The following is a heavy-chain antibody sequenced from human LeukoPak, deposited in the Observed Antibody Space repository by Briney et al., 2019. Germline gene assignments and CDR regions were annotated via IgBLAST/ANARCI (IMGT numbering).Heavy chain of an antibody. D-gene: IGHD6-6*01. CDR1: GGSINTYY. CDR3: ARGNSSSSCDY. CDR2: IYTNGST. J-gene: IGHJ4*02. Sequence: PSETLSLTCTVSGGSINTYYWNWVRQPAGKGLEWIGCIYTNGSTNYNPSLKSRAIISIDKSKNQFSLRLSSVTAADTAVYYCARGNSSSSCDYWGQGTLVTVSS. V-gene: IGHV4-4*07.